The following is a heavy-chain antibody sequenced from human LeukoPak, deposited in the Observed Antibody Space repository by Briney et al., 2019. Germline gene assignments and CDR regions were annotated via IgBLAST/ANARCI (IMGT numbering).Heavy chain of an antibody. J-gene: IGHJ5*02. CDR1: GYTFTSYY. V-gene: IGHV1-46*01. Sequence: ASVKVSCKASGYTFTSYYMHWVRQAPGQGLEWMGIINPSSGSTSYTQEFQGRVTMTRGTSTSTVYMDLSSLRSEDTAVYYCARASSDFGELFPWGQGTLVTVSS. CDR3: ARASSDFGELFP. D-gene: IGHD3-10*01. CDR2: INPSSGST.